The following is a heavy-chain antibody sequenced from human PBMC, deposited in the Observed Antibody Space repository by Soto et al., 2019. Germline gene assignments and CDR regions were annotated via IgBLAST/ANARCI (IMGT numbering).Heavy chain of an antibody. CDR1: GGSFVGYY. CDR3: ARGDPYYDVGSGWFGKHFDI. Sequence: PSEPLPLTSAVYGGSFVGYYWSWIRQPPGKGLEWIGEINHSGSTNYNPSLKSRVTISVDTSKNQFSLKLSSVTAADTAVYYCARGDPYYDVGSGWFGKHFDIWRQGTMVTVSS. J-gene: IGHJ3*02. D-gene: IGHD3-3*01. V-gene: IGHV4-34*01. CDR2: INHSGST.